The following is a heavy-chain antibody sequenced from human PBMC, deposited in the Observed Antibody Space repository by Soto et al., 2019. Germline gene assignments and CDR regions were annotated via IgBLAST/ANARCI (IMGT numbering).Heavy chain of an antibody. D-gene: IGHD2-21*01. CDR1: GFTISTYA. J-gene: IGHJ5*02. CDR3: AKDAVYRDGLWLMDS. Sequence: RRLSCAASGFTISTYAMTWVRQAPGKGLECVSGVTGSGSQIYYADSVKGRFTISKDNSKNTLYLQMSSLREGDTALYYCAKDAVYRDGLWLMDSWGQGTLVTGSS. V-gene: IGHV3-23*01. CDR2: VTGSGSQI.